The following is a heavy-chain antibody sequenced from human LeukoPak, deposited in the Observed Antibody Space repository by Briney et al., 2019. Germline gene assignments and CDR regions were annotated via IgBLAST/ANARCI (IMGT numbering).Heavy chain of an antibody. V-gene: IGHV4-4*07. CDR1: GGSLSSFY. D-gene: IGHD6-19*01. CDR2: IYTTGST. Sequence: SETLSLTCTVSGGSLSSFYWSWIRQPAGKGLEWIGRIYTTGSTNYNPSLKSRVTMSVDTSKNQFSLRLNSVTAADTAVYYCARARYVSAWYAFDIWGQGTMVTVSS. J-gene: IGHJ3*02. CDR3: ARARYVSAWYAFDI.